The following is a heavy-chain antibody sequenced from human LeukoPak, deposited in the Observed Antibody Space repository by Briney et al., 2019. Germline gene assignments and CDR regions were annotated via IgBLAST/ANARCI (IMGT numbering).Heavy chain of an antibody. CDR3: ARGRGIAL. J-gene: IGHJ4*02. D-gene: IGHD6-13*01. V-gene: IGHV3-7*01. CDR2: IEDDGNKK. CDR1: GFTLSNFW. Sequence: GGPLRLSCATSGFTLSNFWMNWVRQAPGKGLEWVANIEDDGNKKNYVDSVKGRFTISRDNVKNSIYLQMSSLRADDTAVYYCARGRGIALWGQGTLVTVSS.